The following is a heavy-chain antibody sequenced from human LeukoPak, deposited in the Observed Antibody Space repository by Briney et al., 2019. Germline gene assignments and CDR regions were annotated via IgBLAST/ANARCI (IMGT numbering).Heavy chain of an antibody. Sequence: GGSLRLSCAASGFTFSSYAMSWVRQAPGKGLEWVSSISSSSTYIYYADSVKGRFTISRDSAKNSLYLQMNSLRAEDTAVYYCARAPRDWYYFDYWGQGTLVTVSS. V-gene: IGHV3-21*06. D-gene: IGHD3/OR15-3a*01. CDR3: ARAPRDWYYFDY. CDR2: ISSSSTYI. J-gene: IGHJ4*02. CDR1: GFTFSSYA.